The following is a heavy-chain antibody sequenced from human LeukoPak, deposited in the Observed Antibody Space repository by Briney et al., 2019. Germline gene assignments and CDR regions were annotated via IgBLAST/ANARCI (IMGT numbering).Heavy chain of an antibody. CDR1: GFAFSFYA. J-gene: IGHJ3*02. CDR2: INANSGTT. Sequence: GGSLRLSCAASGFAFSFYAMSWLRQPPGKGLEWVSTINANSGTTSYAASVRGRFTISRDNAKNTLYLQMNSLRAEDTALYYCARGGSPTEALGDAFDMWGQGTMVTVSS. V-gene: IGHV3-23*01. D-gene: IGHD1-26*01. CDR3: ARGGSPTEALGDAFDM.